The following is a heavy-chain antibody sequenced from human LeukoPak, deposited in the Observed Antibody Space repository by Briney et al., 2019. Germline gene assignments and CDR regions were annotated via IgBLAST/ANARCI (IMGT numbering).Heavy chain of an antibody. CDR2: IYYSGST. V-gene: IGHV4-30-4*01. CDR3: ARDQIYYYDRSLT. CDR1: GGSISSGDYY. Sequence: SQTLSLTCTVSGGSISSGDYYWSWIRQPPGKGLEWIGYIYYSGSTYYNPSLKSRVTISVDTSKNQFSLKLSSVTAADTAVYFCARDQIYYYDRSLTWGQGALVTVSS. J-gene: IGHJ4*02. D-gene: IGHD3-22*01.